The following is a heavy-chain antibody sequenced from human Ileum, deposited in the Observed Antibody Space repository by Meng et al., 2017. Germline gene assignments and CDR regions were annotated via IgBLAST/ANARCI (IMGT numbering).Heavy chain of an antibody. CDR2: LNPSAGST. CDR3: ARSSGISGSGWYVRWFGP. V-gene: IGHV1-46*01. D-gene: IGHD6-19*01. J-gene: IGHJ5*02. CDR1: GYTFTTYY. Sequence: QMQLGSSGGEGKKPGASVRVSCKASGYTFTTYYMHWVRQAPGQGLEWMGVLNPSAGSTSYAQKFQGRVTMSRDTSTSTVYMELSSLRSEDTAVYYCARSSGISGSGWYVRWFGPWGQGTLVTVSS.